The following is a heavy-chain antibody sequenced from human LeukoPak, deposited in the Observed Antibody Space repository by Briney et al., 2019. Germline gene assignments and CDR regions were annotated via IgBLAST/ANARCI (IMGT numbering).Heavy chain of an antibody. V-gene: IGHV3-30*02. CDR1: GFTFSSYG. CDR3: AKGLATGVGPYMGYHYYMDV. CDR2: IRYDGSNK. D-gene: IGHD3-16*01. Sequence: PGGSLRLSCAASGFTFSSYGMHWVRQAPGKGLEWVAFIRYDGSNKYYADSVKGRFTISRDNSKNTLSLQMNSLRAEDAAVYYCAKGLATGVGPYMGYHYYMDVWGKGTTVTVSS. J-gene: IGHJ6*03.